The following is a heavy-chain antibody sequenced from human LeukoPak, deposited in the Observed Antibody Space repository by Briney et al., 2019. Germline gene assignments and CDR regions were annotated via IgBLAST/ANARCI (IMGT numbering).Heavy chain of an antibody. CDR3: AIGPLYSSSWYVVDSAYYYYYYMDV. CDR1: GGTFSSYA. D-gene: IGHD6-13*01. J-gene: IGHJ6*03. CDR2: IIPIFGTA. V-gene: IGHV1-69*13. Sequence: GASVKVSCKASGGTFSSYAISWVRQAPGQGLEWMGGIIPIFGTANYAQKFQGRVTITADESTSTAYMELSSLRSEDTAVYYCAIGPLYSSSWYVVDSAYYYYYYMDVWGKGTTVTISS.